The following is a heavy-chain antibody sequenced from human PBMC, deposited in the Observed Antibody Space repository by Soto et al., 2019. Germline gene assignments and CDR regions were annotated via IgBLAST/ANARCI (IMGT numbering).Heavy chain of an antibody. Sequence: SETLSLTCTVSVGSISSGDYYLSWIRQPPGKGLEWIGNIYYSWSTYYNPSLNSRVTISVDTSKNQSSLKLSSVTSADTAVYYCTGYCTNGVCQAFDYWGQGTLVTVSS. CDR3: TGYCTNGVCQAFDY. V-gene: IGHV4-30-4*03. J-gene: IGHJ4*02. D-gene: IGHD2-8*01. CDR1: VGSISSGDYY. CDR2: IYYSWST.